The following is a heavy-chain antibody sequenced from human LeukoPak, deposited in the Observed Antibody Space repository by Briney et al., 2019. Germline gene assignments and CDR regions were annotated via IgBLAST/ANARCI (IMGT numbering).Heavy chain of an antibody. CDR3: ARSGSGSYAH. Sequence: GGSLRLSCAASGFTFSSYSMNWVRQAPGKGLEWVSSISSSSSYIYYADSVKGLFTISRDNAKNSLYLQMNSLRAEDTAVYYCARSGSGSYAHWGQGTLVTVSS. V-gene: IGHV3-21*01. CDR2: ISSSSSYI. CDR1: GFTFSSYS. D-gene: IGHD3-10*01. J-gene: IGHJ4*02.